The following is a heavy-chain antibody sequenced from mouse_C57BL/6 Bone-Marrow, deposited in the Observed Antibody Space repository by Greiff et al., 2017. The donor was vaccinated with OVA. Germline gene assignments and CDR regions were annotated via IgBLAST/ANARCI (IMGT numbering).Heavy chain of an antibody. J-gene: IGHJ2*01. CDR1: GFNFKDDY. Sequence: VQLQQSGAELVRPGASVKLSCTASGFNFKDDYMHWVKQRPEQGLEWIGWIDPENGDTEYASKFQGKATITADTSSNTAYLQLSSLTSEDTAVYYYTTFGNFDYWGQGTTLTVSS. CDR2: IDPENGDT. D-gene: IGHD1-1*02. CDR3: TTFGNFDY. V-gene: IGHV14-4*01.